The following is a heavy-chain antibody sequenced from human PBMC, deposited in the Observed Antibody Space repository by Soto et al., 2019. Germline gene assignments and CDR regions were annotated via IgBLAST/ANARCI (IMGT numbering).Heavy chain of an antibody. Sequence: QVQLQESGPELVKPSQTLSLTCTVSGGSISSNGHYWTWIRQHPGKGLEWIAYIYYTGNTYYNPSLKSRLSIAVDTSKNQLSLTLRSVPAADTAVYYCAREQWGFDSWGQGTLVTVSS. D-gene: IGHD6-19*01. CDR1: GGSISSNGHY. V-gene: IGHV4-31*03. J-gene: IGHJ4*02. CDR3: AREQWGFDS. CDR2: IYYTGNT.